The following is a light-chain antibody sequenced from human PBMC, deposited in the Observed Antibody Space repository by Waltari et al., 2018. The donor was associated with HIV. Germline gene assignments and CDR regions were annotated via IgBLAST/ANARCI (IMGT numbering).Light chain of an antibody. Sequence: HSALTQPASVSGSPGQSITISCTGTSREVGAYNYASWYQQHPAKAPKLIIYDVTKRPSGVPNRFSGSKSGNTASLTISGLRAEDEADYYCTSYASGSTPCVFGTGTKVTVL. V-gene: IGLV2-14*03. CDR2: DVT. CDR3: TSYASGSTPCV. J-gene: IGLJ1*01. CDR1: SREVGAYNY.